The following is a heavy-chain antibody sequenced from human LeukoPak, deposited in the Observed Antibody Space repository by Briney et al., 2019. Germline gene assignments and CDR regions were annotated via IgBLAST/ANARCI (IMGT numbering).Heavy chain of an antibody. D-gene: IGHD5-24*01. CDR2: IWYDGSNK. CDR1: GFTFSSYG. CDR3: AKPGGRDGYNFDFDY. Sequence: GGSLRLSCAASGFTFSSYGMHWVRQAPGKGLEWVAVIWYDGSNKYYADPVKGRFTISRDNSKNTLYLQMNSLRAEDTAVYYCAKPGGRDGYNFDFDYWGQGTLVTVSS. V-gene: IGHV3-33*06. J-gene: IGHJ4*02.